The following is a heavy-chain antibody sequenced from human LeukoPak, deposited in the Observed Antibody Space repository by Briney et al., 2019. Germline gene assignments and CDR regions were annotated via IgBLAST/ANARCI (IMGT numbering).Heavy chain of an antibody. Sequence: SETLSLTCTVSGGSISSYYWSWIRQPPGKGLEWIGYIYYSGSTNYNPSLKSRVTISVDTSKNQFSLKLSSVTAADTAVYYCARDQPSGLYASDIWGQGTMVTVSS. D-gene: IGHD1-14*01. J-gene: IGHJ3*02. V-gene: IGHV4-59*12. CDR3: ARDQPSGLYASDI. CDR2: IYYSGST. CDR1: GGSISSYY.